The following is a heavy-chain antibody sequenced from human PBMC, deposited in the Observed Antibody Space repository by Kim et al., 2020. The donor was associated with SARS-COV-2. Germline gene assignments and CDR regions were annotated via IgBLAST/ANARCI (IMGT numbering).Heavy chain of an antibody. CDR3: ARGRSWVYDFWSGYYKDY. V-gene: IGHV4-34*01. J-gene: IGHJ4*01. Sequence: SETLSLTCAVYGGSFSGYYWSWIRQPPGKGLEWIGEINHSGSTNYNPSLKSRVTISVDTSKNQFSLKLSSVTAADTAVYYCARGRSWVYDFWSGYYKDY. D-gene: IGHD3-3*01. CDR1: GGSFSGYY. CDR2: INHSGST.